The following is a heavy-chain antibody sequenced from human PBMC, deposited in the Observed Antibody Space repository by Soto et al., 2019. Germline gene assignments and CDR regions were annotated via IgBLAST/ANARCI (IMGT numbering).Heavy chain of an antibody. J-gene: IGHJ4*02. D-gene: IGHD4-17*01. V-gene: IGHV3-33*01. CDR3: ATVTTATSPFDY. CDR1: GFTFRSYG. Sequence: ESGGGVVQPGRSLRLSCAASGFTFRSYGMHWVRQAPGKGLEWVAVIWYDGSNKYYADSVKGRFTISRDNSKNTLYLQMNSLRAEDTAVYYCATVTTATSPFDYWGQGTLVTVSS. CDR2: IWYDGSNK.